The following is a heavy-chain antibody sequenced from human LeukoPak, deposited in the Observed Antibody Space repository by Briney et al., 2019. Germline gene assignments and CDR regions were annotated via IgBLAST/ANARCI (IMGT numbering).Heavy chain of an antibody. J-gene: IGHJ4*02. CDR2: INHSGST. CDR3: AREEWELSSNFDY. V-gene: IGHV4-34*01. CDR1: GGSFSGYY. D-gene: IGHD1-26*01. Sequence: SETLSLTCAVYGGSFSGYYWSWIRQPPGKGLEWIGEINHSGSTNYNPSPKSRVTISVDTSKNQFSLKLSSVTAADTAVYYCAREEWELSSNFDYWGQGTLVTVSS.